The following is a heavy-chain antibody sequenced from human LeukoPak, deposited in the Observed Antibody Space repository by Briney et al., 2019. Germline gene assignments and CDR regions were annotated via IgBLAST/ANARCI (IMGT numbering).Heavy chain of an antibody. CDR1: GGSFSGYY. V-gene: IGHV4-34*01. J-gene: IGHJ5*02. CDR3: ARGSRISGGQYCSSTSCYGYNWFDP. CDR2: INHSGST. Sequence: SETLSLTCAVYGGSFSGYYWSWIRQPPGKGLEWIGEINHSGSTNYNPSLKSRVTISVDTSKNQFSLKLSSVTAADTAVYYCARGSRISGGQYCSSTSCYGYNWFDPWGQGTLVTVSS. D-gene: IGHD2-2*01.